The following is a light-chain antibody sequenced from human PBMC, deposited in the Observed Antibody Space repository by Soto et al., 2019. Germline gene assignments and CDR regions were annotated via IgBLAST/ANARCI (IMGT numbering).Light chain of an antibody. J-gene: IGKJ5*01. Sequence: IVITQSPATLSVSPGERATLSCRASQSVSSNLAWYQQKPGQAPRLLIYAASTRATGIPARFSGSGSGTEFTLTISRLQSEDFALYYCQQYNNWPPITFGQGTRLEIK. CDR3: QQYNNWPPIT. V-gene: IGKV3-15*01. CDR2: AAS. CDR1: QSVSSN.